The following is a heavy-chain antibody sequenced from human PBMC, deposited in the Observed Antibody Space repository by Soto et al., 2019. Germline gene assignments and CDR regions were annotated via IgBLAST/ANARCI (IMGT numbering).Heavy chain of an antibody. CDR1: GFTFSSYG. J-gene: IGHJ4*02. CDR3: AKVNYESPYYFDY. Sequence: GGSLRLSCAASGFTFSSYGMHWVRQAPGKGLEWVAVISYDGSNKYYADSVKGRFTISRDNSKNTLYLQMNSLRAEDTAVYYCAKVNYESPYYFDYWGQGTLVTVSS. V-gene: IGHV3-30*18. CDR2: ISYDGSNK. D-gene: IGHD3-16*01.